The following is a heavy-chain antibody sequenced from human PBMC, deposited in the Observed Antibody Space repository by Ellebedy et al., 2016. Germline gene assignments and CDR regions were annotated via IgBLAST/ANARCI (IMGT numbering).Heavy chain of an antibody. D-gene: IGHD3-22*01. J-gene: IGHJ3*02. CDR3: AKANDSSGYYYDAFDI. CDR2: ISSSSSYI. Sequence: GGSLRLSXAASGFTFSSYSMNWVRQAPGKGLEWVSSISSSSSYIYYADSVKGRFTISRDNSKNTLYLQMNSLRAEDTAVYYCAKANDSSGYYYDAFDIWGQGTMVTVSS. CDR1: GFTFSSYS. V-gene: IGHV3-21*04.